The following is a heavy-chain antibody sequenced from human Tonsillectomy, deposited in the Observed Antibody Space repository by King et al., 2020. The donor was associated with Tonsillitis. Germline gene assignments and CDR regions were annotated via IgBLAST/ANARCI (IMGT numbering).Heavy chain of an antibody. Sequence: ESGGGLVQPGGSLRLSCSASGFTFSDYAMHWVRQATGKGLGCVSGISDNGGIVYNADSVKGRCAISRENSKNTLYLQMSSRRAEDSARYYCTTTGDFWGQGILVTVSS. CDR1: GFTFSDYA. CDR2: ISDNGGIV. D-gene: IGHD1-1*01. CDR3: TTTGDF. J-gene: IGHJ4*02. V-gene: IGHV3-64D*06.